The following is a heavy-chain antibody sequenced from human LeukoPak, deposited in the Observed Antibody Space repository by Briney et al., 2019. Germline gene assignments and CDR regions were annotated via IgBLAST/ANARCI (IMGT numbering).Heavy chain of an antibody. CDR3: ARHAAVEGSSGWSLLWWFDL. Sequence: SETLSLTCTVSGGSISSGGYYWSCIRQHPGKGLEWIGYMHHSGSTKHNPYLKSRVTISVDTSKSQFSLKLSSVTAADTAVYYCARHAAVEGSSGWSLLWWFDLWGQGTLVTVSS. D-gene: IGHD6-19*01. V-gene: IGHV4-61*08. CDR2: MHHSGST. CDR1: GGSISSGGYY. J-gene: IGHJ5*02.